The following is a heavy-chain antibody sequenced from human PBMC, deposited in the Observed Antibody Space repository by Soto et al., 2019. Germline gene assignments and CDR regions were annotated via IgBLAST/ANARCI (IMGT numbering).Heavy chain of an antibody. CDR3: ARDKDRQQLGGNYPSILDV. J-gene: IGHJ6*02. D-gene: IGHD1-7*01. V-gene: IGHV1-69*12. Sequence: QVQLVQSGAEVKKPGSSVKVSCKSSGGTFSTSALSWVRQAPGQGLEWVGGTMPVFSTPDYAQKFQGRVTTTADESTTTTPPKLTALRTDATAVYHCARDKDRQQLGGNYPSILDVWAQGTPITVSS. CDR1: GGTFSTSA. CDR2: TMPVFSTP.